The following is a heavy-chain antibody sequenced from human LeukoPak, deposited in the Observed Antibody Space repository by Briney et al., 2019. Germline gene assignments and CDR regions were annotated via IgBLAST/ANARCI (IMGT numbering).Heavy chain of an antibody. Sequence: PSETLSLTCTVSGGSISSSSYYWGWIRQPPGKGLEWIGSIYHSGSTYYNPSLKSRVTISVDTSKNQFSLKLSSVTAADTAVYYCARHLADSSGYSWFDPWGQGTLVTVSS. J-gene: IGHJ5*02. V-gene: IGHV4-39*01. CDR1: GGSISSSSYY. D-gene: IGHD3-22*01. CDR2: IYHSGST. CDR3: ARHLADSSGYSWFDP.